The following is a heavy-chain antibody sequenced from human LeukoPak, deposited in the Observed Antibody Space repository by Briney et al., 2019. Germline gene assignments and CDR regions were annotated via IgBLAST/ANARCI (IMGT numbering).Heavy chain of an antibody. Sequence: ASVKVSCKASGYTFTSYAMNWVRQAPGQGLEWMGWINTNTGNPTYAQGFTGRFVFSLDTSVSTAYLQISSLKAEDTAVYYCARDVLLWFGEFKYPATGDAFDIWGQGTMVTVS. CDR3: ARDVLLWFGEFKYPATGDAFDI. CDR1: GYTFTSYA. CDR2: INTNTGNP. J-gene: IGHJ3*02. D-gene: IGHD3-10*01. V-gene: IGHV7-4-1*02.